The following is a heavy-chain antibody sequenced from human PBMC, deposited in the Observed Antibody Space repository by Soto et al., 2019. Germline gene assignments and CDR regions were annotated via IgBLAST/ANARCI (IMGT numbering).Heavy chain of an antibody. J-gene: IGHJ6*02. CDR2: IYPGDSDT. Sequence: GESLKISCKGSGYSFTSYWIGWVRQMPGKGLEWMGIIYPGDSDTRYSPSFQGQVTISADKSISTAYLQWSSLKASDTAMYYCARHNIAAAGPGPQDYYYYGMDVWGQGTTVTVS. CDR1: GYSFTSYW. CDR3: ARHNIAAAGPGPQDYYYYGMDV. V-gene: IGHV5-51*01. D-gene: IGHD6-13*01.